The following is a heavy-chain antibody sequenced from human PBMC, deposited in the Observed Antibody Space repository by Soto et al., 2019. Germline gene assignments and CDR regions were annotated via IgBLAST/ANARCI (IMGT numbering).Heavy chain of an antibody. J-gene: IGHJ6*02. D-gene: IGHD3-3*01. CDR1: GFTFSSYS. V-gene: IGHV3-48*02. Sequence: EVQLVESGGGLVQPGGSLRLSCAASGFTFSSYSMNWVRQAPGKGLEWVSYISSSSSTIYYADSVKGQFTISRDNAKNSLYLQMNSLRDEDTAVYYCATDVLRFLESSYYYYGMDVWGQGTTVTVSS. CDR3: ATDVLRFLESSYYYYGMDV. CDR2: ISSSSSTI.